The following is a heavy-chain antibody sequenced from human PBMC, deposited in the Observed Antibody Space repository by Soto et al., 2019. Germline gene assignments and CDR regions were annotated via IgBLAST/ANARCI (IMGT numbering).Heavy chain of an antibody. J-gene: IGHJ4*02. CDR3: ARDVGGSNVMFDY. CDR2: VRADGSAT. Sequence: LRLSCAASGFTFSTYAMAWVRQAPGEGLQWVSTVRADGSATHYAGSVKGRFTISRDNSKSMLYLQMNTLRAEETALYYCARDVGGSNVMFDYWGQGTLVTVSS. D-gene: IGHD5-12*01. CDR1: GFTFSTYA. V-gene: IGHV3-23*01.